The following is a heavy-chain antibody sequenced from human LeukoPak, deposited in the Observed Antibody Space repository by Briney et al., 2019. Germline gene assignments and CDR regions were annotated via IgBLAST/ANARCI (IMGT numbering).Heavy chain of an antibody. CDR1: GYTFTSSY. Sequence: ASVKVSCKASGYTFTSSYMHWVRQAPGQGLEWMGIINPSGGSTSYAQKFQGRVTMTRDMSTSTVYMELSSLRSEDTAVYYCARVDTAMVLDYWGQGTLVTVSS. CDR2: INPSGGST. D-gene: IGHD5-18*01. V-gene: IGHV1-46*01. CDR3: ARVDTAMVLDY. J-gene: IGHJ4*02.